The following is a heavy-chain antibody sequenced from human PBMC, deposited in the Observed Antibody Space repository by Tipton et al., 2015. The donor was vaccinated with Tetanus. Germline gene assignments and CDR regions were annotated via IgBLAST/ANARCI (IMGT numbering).Heavy chain of an antibody. CDR1: GGSISGYF. V-gene: IGHV4-59*01. CDR2: VFYTGIT. Sequence: TLSLTCTVSGGSISGYFWTWIRQPPGKGLECIGYVFYTGITNYNPPLESRVTMSVDTSKNQISLKLRSVTAADTAVYYCARGTMVRGVIFLDYWGQGTLVTVSS. CDR3: ARGTMVRGVIFLDY. J-gene: IGHJ4*02. D-gene: IGHD3-10*01.